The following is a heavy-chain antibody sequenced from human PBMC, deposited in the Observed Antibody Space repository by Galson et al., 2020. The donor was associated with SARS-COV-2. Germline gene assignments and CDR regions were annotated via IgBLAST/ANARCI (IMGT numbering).Heavy chain of an antibody. CDR2: FSRSGISI. V-gene: IGHV3-11*04. D-gene: IGHD5-12*01. Sequence: GESLKISCAASGLNFRDNYMSWIRQAPGKGLEWLAFFSRSGISIYYASSVEGRFTISRDNAKNSLSLQMNRLRVDDTAVYYCARALHGYNFIERWGRGTLVTVSS. CDR3: ARALHGYNFIER. J-gene: IGHJ2*01. CDR1: GLNFRDNY.